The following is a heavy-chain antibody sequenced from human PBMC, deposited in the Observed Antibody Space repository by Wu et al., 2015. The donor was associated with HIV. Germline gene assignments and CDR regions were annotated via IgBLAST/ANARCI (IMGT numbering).Heavy chain of an antibody. CDR1: GYTFTSYG. CDR3: ATRYCSSTSCYPEYMDV. Sequence: QVQLVQSGAEVKKPGASVKVSCKASGYTFTSYGISWVRQAPGQGLEWMGWISAYNGNTNYAQKLQGRVTMTTDTSTSTAYMELRSLRSDDTAVYYCATRYCSSTSCYPEYMDVWGKGTTVTVSS. J-gene: IGHJ6*03. CDR2: ISAYNGNT. V-gene: IGHV1-18*01. D-gene: IGHD2-2*01.